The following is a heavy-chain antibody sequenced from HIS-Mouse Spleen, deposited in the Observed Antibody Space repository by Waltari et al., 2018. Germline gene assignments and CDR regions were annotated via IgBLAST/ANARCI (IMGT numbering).Heavy chain of an antibody. J-gene: IGHJ4*02. CDR2: NNRDGSSP. V-gene: IGHV3-74*01. CDR3: ARGDYLDY. Sequence: EVQLVESGGGLVQPGGSLRLSCAASGFTFSSYWMHWVRQAPGKGLVLGSRNNRDGSSPSYADSVKGRFTISRDNAKNTLYLQMNSLRAEDTAVYYCARGDYLDYWGQGTLVTVSS. CDR1: GFTFSSYW.